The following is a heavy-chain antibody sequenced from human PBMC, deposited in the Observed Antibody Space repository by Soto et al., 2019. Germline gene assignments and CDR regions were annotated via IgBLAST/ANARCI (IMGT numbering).Heavy chain of an antibody. CDR1: GGSVRAPDW. D-gene: IGHD1-1*01. J-gene: IGHJ5*01. Sequence: QVHLQESGPGLVAPSGTLSLTCTLSGGSVRAPDWWNWVRQSPDKGLEGIAEVHISGHSNYNPSLSSRVTVSLDSSTTQFYLNLNSVTAADTAIYYCARVRQGCSANNCYFDPWGQGTQVTISS. CDR3: ARVRQGCSANNCYFDP. V-gene: IGHV4-4*02. CDR2: VHISGHS.